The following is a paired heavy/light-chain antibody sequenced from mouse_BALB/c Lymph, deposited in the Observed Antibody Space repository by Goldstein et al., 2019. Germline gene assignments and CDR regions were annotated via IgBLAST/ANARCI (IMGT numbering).Light chain of an antibody. Sequence: NIVLTQSPASLAVSLGQRATISCRASESVDSYGNSFMHWYQQKPGQPPKLLIYLASNLESGVPARFSGSGSRTDFTLTIDPVEADDAATYYCQQNNEDPYTFGGGTKLEIK. V-gene: IGKV3-10*01. CDR1: ESVDSYGNSF. CDR2: LAS. CDR3: QQNNEDPYT. J-gene: IGKJ2*01.
Heavy chain of an antibody. CDR1: GYSITSDYA. J-gene: IGHJ3*01. CDR3: ATQSPNWDWFAY. Sequence: DVQLQESGPGLVKPSQSLSLTCTVTGYSITSDYAWNWIRQFPGNKLEWMGYISYSGSTSYNPSLKSRISITRDTSKNQFFLQLNSVTTEDTATYYCATQSPNWDWFAYWGQGTLVTVSA. V-gene: IGHV3-2*02. D-gene: IGHD4-1*01. CDR2: ISYSGST.